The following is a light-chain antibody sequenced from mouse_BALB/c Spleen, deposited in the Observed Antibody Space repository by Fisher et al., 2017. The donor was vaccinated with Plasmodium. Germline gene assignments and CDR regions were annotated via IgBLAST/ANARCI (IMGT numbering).Light chain of an antibody. CDR1: QSISNY. V-gene: IGKV5-45*01. J-gene: IGKJ5*01. Sequence: DIVITQSPATLSVTPGDRVSLSCRASQSISNYLHWYQQKSHEPPRLLIMYASQSISGIPSRFSGSGSGTDFTLTINSVETEDFGLYFCQQSDSWPLTFGAGTKLELK. CDR2: YAS. CDR3: QQSDSWPLT.